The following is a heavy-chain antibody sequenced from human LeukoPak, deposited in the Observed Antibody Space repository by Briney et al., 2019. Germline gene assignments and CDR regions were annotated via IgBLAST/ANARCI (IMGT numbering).Heavy chain of an antibody. CDR3: ARSYDSSGYDAFDI. D-gene: IGHD3-22*01. Sequence: PVKVSCKASGGTFSSYAISWVRQAPGQGLEWMGRIIPILGIANYAQKFQGRVTITADKSTSTAYMELSSLRSEDTAVYYCARSYDSSGYDAFDIWGQGTMVTVSS. V-gene: IGHV1-69*04. J-gene: IGHJ3*02. CDR2: IIPILGIA. CDR1: GGTFSSYA.